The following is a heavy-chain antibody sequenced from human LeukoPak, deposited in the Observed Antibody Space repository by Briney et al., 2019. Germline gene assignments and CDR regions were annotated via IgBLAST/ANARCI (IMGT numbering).Heavy chain of an antibody. CDR3: ARDLIVGTTYFDY. V-gene: IGHV3-21*01. CDR1: GFTFSSYN. Sequence: GGSLRLSCAASGFTFSSYNMNWVRQAPGKGLEWVSSISSSSTYIYYADSVKGRFTISRDNAKNSLFLQMNSLRAEDTAVYYCARDLIVGTTYFDYWGQGTLVTVSS. J-gene: IGHJ4*02. CDR2: ISSSSTYI. D-gene: IGHD1-26*01.